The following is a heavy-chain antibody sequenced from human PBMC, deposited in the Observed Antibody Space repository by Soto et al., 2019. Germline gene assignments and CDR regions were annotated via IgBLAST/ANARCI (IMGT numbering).Heavy chain of an antibody. CDR1: GFSLSTSGVS. V-gene: IGHV2-5*02. D-gene: IGHD3-22*01. CDR2: IYWDDDK. J-gene: IGHJ4*02. CDR3: VHSTSVSVDY. Sequence: QITLKESGPTLVKPTQTLTLTCTFSGFSLSTSGVSVGWIRQPPGKALEWLALIYWDDDKRDSPSLKSRLTITKDTSKNQVVLTMTNMDPVDTGTYYCVHSTSVSVDYWGQGTLVTVSS.